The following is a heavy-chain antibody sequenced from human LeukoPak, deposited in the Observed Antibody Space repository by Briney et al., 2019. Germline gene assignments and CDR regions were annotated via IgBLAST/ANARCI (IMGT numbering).Heavy chain of an antibody. Sequence: SETLSLTCAVYGGSFSGYYWSWIRQPPGKGLEWIGRIYTSGSTNYNPSLKSRVTISVDTSKNQFSLKLSSVTAADTAVYYCARRGGYDRFDYWGQGTLVTVSS. CDR2: IYTSGST. D-gene: IGHD3-16*01. J-gene: IGHJ4*02. CDR3: ARRGGYDRFDY. CDR1: GGSFSGYY. V-gene: IGHV4-4*08.